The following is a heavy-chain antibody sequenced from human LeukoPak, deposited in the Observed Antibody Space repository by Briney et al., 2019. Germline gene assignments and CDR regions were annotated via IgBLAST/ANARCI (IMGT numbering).Heavy chain of an antibody. CDR1: GYTFTIHP. J-gene: IGHJ6*03. Sequence: ASVKVSCKASGYTFTIHPMHWVRQAPGQRLEWMGWINTSNGNTKYSEEFQGRVTITRDTSATTTYMELSSLRSEDMAVYYCARGGATTGYNYMDVWGKGTTVTVSS. CDR2: INTSNGNT. D-gene: IGHD1-1*01. CDR3: ARGGATTGYNYMDV. V-gene: IGHV1-3*03.